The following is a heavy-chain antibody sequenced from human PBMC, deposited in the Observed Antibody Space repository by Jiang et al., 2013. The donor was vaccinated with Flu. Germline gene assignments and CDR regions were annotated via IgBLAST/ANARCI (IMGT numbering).Heavy chain of an antibody. D-gene: IGHD1-26*01. CDR1: GGTFNTYA. V-gene: IGHV1-69*04. Sequence: SGAEVKKPGSSVKVSCKASGGTFNTYAMTWVRQAPGQGLEWMGRIILRSSVVNYAQRFQGRATITADKSTSTVYMELSGLRSEDTAVYYCTREKAGATRYDAFDIWGQGTMVTVSS. CDR3: TREKAGATRYDAFDI. CDR2: IILRSSVV. J-gene: IGHJ3*02.